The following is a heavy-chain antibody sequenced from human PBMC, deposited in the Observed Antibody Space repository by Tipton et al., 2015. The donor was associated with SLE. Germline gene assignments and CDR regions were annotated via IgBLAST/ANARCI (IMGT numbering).Heavy chain of an antibody. CDR3: ARGRREGSSYNWFDP. CDR1: GGSISSSSYY. D-gene: IGHD2-15*01. V-gene: IGHV4-39*07. Sequence: TLSLTCTVSGGSISSSSYYWGWIRQPPGKGLEWIGEINHSGSTNYNPSLKSRVTISVDTSKNQFSLKLSSVTAADTAVYYCARGRREGSSYNWFDPWGQGTLVTVSS. CDR2: INHSGST. J-gene: IGHJ5*02.